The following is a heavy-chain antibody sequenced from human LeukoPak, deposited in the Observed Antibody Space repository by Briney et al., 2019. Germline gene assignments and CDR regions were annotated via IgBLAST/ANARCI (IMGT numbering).Heavy chain of an antibody. CDR3: AREITAARLTYYFYYYMDV. CDR2: INHSGST. Sequence: SETLSLTCAVYGGSFSGYYWSWIRQPPGKGLEWIGEINHSGSTNYNPSLKSRVTISVDTSKSQFSLKLSSVTAADTAVYYCAREITAARLTYYFYYYMDVWGRGTTVTVSS. V-gene: IGHV4-34*01. D-gene: IGHD2-2*01. J-gene: IGHJ6*03. CDR1: GGSFSGYY.